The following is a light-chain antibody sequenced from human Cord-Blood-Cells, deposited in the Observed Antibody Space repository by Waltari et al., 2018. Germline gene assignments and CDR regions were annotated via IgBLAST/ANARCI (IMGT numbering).Light chain of an antibody. CDR3: SSYTSSSTRV. CDR1: SSDVGGYNY. J-gene: IGLJ3*02. CDR2: DVS. V-gene: IGLV2-14*03. Sequence: QSALTQPASVSGSPGQSITISCTGTSSDVGGYNYVSWYQQHPGKAPKLMLYDVSNRPAGVSIRFAGSKSGNTASLTISGLQAEDEADYYCSSYTSSSTRVFGGGTKLTVL.